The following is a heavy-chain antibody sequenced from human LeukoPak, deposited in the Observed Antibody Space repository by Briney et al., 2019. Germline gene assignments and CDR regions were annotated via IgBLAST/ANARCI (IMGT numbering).Heavy chain of an antibody. CDR3: ARGRGYSGYFGYYYMDV. V-gene: IGHV4-39*07. D-gene: IGHD5-12*01. CDR2: IFYSGST. J-gene: IGHJ6*03. Sequence: PSETLSLTCTVSGGSISTSNYYWGWIRQPPGKGLEWIGNIFYSGSTYYSPSLKSRVTISLDTSRNQFSLKLSSVTAADTAVYYCARGRGYSGYFGYYYMDVWGKGTTVTISS. CDR1: GGSISTSNYY.